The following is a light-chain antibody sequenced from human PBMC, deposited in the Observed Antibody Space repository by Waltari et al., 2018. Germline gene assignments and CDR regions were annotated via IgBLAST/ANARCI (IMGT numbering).Light chain of an antibody. Sequence: QSPLTQPASVSGSPGQSITISCTGTSSDVGAYNYVPWYQHYPGKAPKLMIYEVSNRPSGISNRFSGSKSGNMASLTISGLQAEDEADYYCSSFSSSRSVLFGGGTKLTVL. V-gene: IGLV2-14*01. CDR1: SSDVGAYNY. CDR2: EVS. CDR3: SSFSSSRSVL. J-gene: IGLJ2*01.